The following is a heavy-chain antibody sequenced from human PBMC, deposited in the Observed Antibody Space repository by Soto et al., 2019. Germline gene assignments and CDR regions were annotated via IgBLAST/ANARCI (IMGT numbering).Heavy chain of an antibody. CDR3: AKTVLVLLWFGDDGMDV. V-gene: IGHV3-30*18. D-gene: IGHD3-10*01. CDR1: GFTFSSYG. Sequence: QVQLVESGGGVVQPGRSLRLSCAASGFTFSSYGMHWVRQAPGKGLEWVAVISYDGSNKYYADSVKGRFTISRDNSKNTLYLQMNSLRAEDTAVYYCAKTVLVLLWFGDDGMDVWGQGTTVTVSS. CDR2: ISYDGSNK. J-gene: IGHJ6*02.